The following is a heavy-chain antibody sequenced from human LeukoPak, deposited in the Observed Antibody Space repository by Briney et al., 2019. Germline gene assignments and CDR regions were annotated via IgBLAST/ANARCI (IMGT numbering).Heavy chain of an antibody. J-gene: IGHJ4*02. CDR2: IIPIFGTA. CDR1: GGTFSSYA. V-gene: IGHV1-69*05. D-gene: IGHD3-22*01. Sequence: ASVKVSCKASGGTFSSYAISWVRQAPGQGLEWMGGIIPIFGTANYAQKFQGRVTITTDESTSTAYMELSSLRSEDTAVYYCARNIASYYDSSGYLDYWGQGTQVTVSS. CDR3: ARNIASYYDSSGYLDY.